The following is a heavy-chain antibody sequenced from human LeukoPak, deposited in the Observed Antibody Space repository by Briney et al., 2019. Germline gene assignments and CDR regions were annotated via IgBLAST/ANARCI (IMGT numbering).Heavy chain of an antibody. CDR1: DDSITMYY. CDR3: ARDLQWPVGGYFDY. Sequence: SETLSLTCSVSDDSITMYYWTWIRQPPGKGLEWIGSIYYSGSTYYNPSLKSRVTISVDTSKNQFSLKLSSVTAADTAVYYCARDLQWPVGGYFDYWGQGTLVTVSS. J-gene: IGHJ4*02. CDR2: IYYSGST. D-gene: IGHD6-19*01. V-gene: IGHV4-39*07.